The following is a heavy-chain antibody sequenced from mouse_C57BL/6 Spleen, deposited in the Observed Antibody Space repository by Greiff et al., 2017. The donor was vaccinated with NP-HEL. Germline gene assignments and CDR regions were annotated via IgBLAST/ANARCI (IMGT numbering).Heavy chain of an antibody. CDR2: INPSNGGT. J-gene: IGHJ2*01. CDR3: AREGYNNPRFDY. D-gene: IGHD2-5*01. CDR1: GYTFTSYW. V-gene: IGHV1-53*01. Sequence: QVHVKQPGTELVKPGASVKLSCKASGYTFTSYWMHWVKQRPGQGLEWIGNINPSNGGTNYNAKFQSKATLTVDTSSSTAYMQLSSLTSEDSAVYYCAREGYNNPRFDYWGQGTTLTVSA.